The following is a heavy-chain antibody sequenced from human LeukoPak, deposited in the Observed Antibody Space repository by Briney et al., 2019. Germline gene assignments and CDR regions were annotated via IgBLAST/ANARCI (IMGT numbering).Heavy chain of an antibody. CDR3: EKSLAAAVNFFDY. CDR2: ISSNGGSP. CDR1: GFTFSIYA. Sequence: GGSLTLSCSPSGFTFSIYAMHWARQAPGKGVEYVSDISSNGGSPYSAPPVTGKFTISRDNSSITLELPMRSLRAKDTAVYYCEKSLAAAVNFFDY. V-gene: IGHV3-64D*06. D-gene: IGHD6-13*01. J-gene: IGHJ4*01.